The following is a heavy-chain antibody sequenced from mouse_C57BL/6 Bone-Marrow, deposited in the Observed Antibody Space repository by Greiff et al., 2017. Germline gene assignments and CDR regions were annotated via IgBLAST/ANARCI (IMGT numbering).Heavy chain of an antibody. V-gene: IGHV6-6*01. D-gene: IGHD2-4*01. CDR1: GFTFSDAW. Sequence: EVKVEESGGGLVQPGGSMKLSCAASGFTFSDAWMDWVRQSPEKGLEWVAEIRNKANNHATYYAESVKGTFTISRDDSKSNVHLQRNNLRAEDTGIYYCTGLRQGGGFAYWGQGTLVTVSA. J-gene: IGHJ3*01. CDR2: IRNKANNHAT. CDR3: TGLRQGGGFAY.